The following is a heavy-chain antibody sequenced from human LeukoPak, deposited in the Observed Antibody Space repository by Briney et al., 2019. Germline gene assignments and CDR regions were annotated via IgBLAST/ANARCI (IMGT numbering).Heavy chain of an antibody. V-gene: IGHV4-59*01. Sequence: KASETLSLTCTVSGGSISSYYWSWIRQHPGKGLEWIGYIYYSGSTNYNPSLKSRVTISVDTSKNQFSLKLSSVTAADTAVYYCARDSEDLNDAFDIWGQGTIVTVSS. CDR3: ARDSEDLNDAFDI. CDR1: GGSISSYY. D-gene: IGHD3-10*01. J-gene: IGHJ3*02. CDR2: IYYSGST.